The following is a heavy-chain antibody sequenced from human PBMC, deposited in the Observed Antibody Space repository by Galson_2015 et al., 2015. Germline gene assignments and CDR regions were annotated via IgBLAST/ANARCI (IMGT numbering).Heavy chain of an antibody. CDR3: ASGGSYIAGFGY. CDR1: GYTFSSSA. V-gene: IGHV1-3*01. CDR2: INPGNGDT. J-gene: IGHJ4*02. Sequence: SVKVSCKASGYTFSSSAMHWVRQAPGQRLEWMGWINPGNGDTQYSQTFQGRVTITRDTSASTVNMEVSSLKSEDTAIYYCASGGSYIAGFGYWGQGTLVTVSS. D-gene: IGHD1-26*01.